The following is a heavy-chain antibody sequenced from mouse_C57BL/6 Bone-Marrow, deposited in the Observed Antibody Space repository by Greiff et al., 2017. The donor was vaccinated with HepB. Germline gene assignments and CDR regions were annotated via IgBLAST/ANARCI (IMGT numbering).Heavy chain of an antibody. V-gene: IGHV1-69*01. CDR3: ARMGFYDYDEDWLAY. CDR1: GYTFTSYW. CDR2: IDPSDSYT. J-gene: IGHJ3*01. D-gene: IGHD2-4*01. Sequence: QVHVKQPGAELVMPGASVKLPCKASGYTFTSYWMHWVKQRPGQGLEWIGEIDPSDSYTNYNQKFKGKSTLTVDNSSSTAYMQLRSLTSEDSAVYYWARMGFYDYDEDWLAYWGQGTLVTVSA.